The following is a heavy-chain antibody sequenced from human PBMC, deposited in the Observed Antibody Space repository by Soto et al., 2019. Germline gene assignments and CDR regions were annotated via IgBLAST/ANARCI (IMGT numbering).Heavy chain of an antibody. CDR2: IYWINEK. V-gene: IGHV2-5*01. J-gene: IGHJ4*02. CDR3: AHRRGADYKGCFHY. Sequence: QITLKESGPTLVNPTQTLTLTCTFSGFSLSTSGVGVGWIRQPPGKALEWLALIYWINEKRYSPALSSRLTITKDTSKNQVVLTMTNMDPVDTATYYCAHRRGADYKGCFHYWGQGTLVTVSS. D-gene: IGHD4-4*01. CDR1: GFSLSTSGVG.